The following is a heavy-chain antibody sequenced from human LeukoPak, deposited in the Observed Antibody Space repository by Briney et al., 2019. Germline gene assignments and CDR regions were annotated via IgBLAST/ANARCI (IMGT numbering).Heavy chain of an antibody. J-gene: IGHJ4*02. D-gene: IGHD1-26*01. V-gene: IGHV1-3*01. CDR1: GYTFTTYA. CDR2: INAGNGNT. CDR3: ARGSREDMGAKII. Sequence: GASVKVSCKASGYTFTTYAMHWVRQAPGQRLEWMGWINAGNGNTKYSQKFQGRVTITRDTSASTAYMELSSLRSEDTAVYYCARGSREDMGAKIIWGQGTLVTVSS.